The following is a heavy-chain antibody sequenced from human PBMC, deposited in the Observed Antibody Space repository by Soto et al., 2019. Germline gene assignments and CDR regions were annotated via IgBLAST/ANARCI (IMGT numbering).Heavy chain of an antibody. CDR1: GGSISSSNW. J-gene: IGHJ6*02. Sequence: QVQLQESGPGLVKPSGTLSLTCAVSGGSISSSNWWRWVRQPPGKGLEGIGEIYHSGSTNYNPSLKSRVTISVDKSRDQFSLKLSSVTAADTAVYYCARVVGGYYYGMDVWGQGTTVTVSS. D-gene: IGHD2-2*01. CDR3: ARVVGGYYYGMDV. CDR2: IYHSGST. V-gene: IGHV4-4*02.